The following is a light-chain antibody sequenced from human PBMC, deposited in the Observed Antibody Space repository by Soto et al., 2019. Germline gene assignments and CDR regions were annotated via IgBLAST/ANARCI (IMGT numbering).Light chain of an antibody. Sequence: SYVLNQPPSVSVAPGQTATISCGGNNIGSKSVHWYQQEPGQAPVLVVYDDSDRPSGIPERFSGSNSGHTATLTISRVEAGDEADYYCISYASRDTLLWVFGGGTKLTVL. CDR2: DDS. V-gene: IGLV3-21*02. J-gene: IGLJ3*02. CDR3: ISYASRDTLLWV. CDR1: NIGSKS.